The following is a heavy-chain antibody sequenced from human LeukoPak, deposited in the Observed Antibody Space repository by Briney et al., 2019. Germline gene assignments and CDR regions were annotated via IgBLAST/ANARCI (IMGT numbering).Heavy chain of an antibody. Sequence: PSETLSLTCTVSGGSISSSSDDWGWIRQPPGKGREGVGSIYYTGSTYCNPSLKSPLTLSVDTPKPQPSLKLSSVPAAETAVYYCATHAAGGSSYGFDSWGQGTLVTVSS. J-gene: IGHJ4*02. D-gene: IGHD5-18*01. CDR2: IYYTGST. V-gene: IGHV4-39*01. CDR3: ATHAAGGSSYGFDS. CDR1: GGSISSSSDD.